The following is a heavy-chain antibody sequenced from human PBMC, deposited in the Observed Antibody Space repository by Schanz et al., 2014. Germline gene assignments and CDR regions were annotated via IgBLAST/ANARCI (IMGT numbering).Heavy chain of an antibody. CDR2: VIPNFHTA. CDR1: GGTFSSYA. CDR3: PTVTNTLVHHLDASAI. Sequence: KKNRSSVKVSCKASGGTFSSYAISWVRQAPGQWLEWMGGVIPNFHTANYAQEFQGRVKITSDESTRTAFMDLSRLRDEDKLVYYRPTVTNTLVHHLDASAIWWQQKMDAVSS. J-gene: IGHJ3*02. V-gene: IGHV1-69*19. D-gene: IGHD4-17*01.